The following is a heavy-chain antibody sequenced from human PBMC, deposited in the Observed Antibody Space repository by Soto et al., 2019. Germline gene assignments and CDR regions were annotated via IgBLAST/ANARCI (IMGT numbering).Heavy chain of an antibody. J-gene: IGHJ6*02. CDR1: GFNFSSYS. CDR2: ISYDGSNK. CDR3: ARDRVTYYDFWSGYAFNDYYYGMDV. Sequence: GGSMRLSCAASGFNFSSYSMHWVRPAPGKGLEWVAVISYDGSNKYYADSVKGRFTISRDNSKNTLYLQMNSLRAEDTAVYYCARDRVTYYDFWSGYAFNDYYYGMDVWGQGTTVTVSS. V-gene: IGHV3-30-3*01. D-gene: IGHD3-3*01.